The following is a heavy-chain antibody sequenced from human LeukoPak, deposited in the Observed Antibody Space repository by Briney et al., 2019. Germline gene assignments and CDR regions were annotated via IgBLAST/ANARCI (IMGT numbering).Heavy chain of an antibody. J-gene: IGHJ4*02. D-gene: IGHD1-26*01. Sequence: GGSLRLSCAASEVTFSSYSMNWVRQAPGKGLEWVSSISGSSSYKYYADSVKGRFTISRDNAKNSLYLQMNSLRAEDTAVYYCARDRAGGAFDYWGQGTLVTVSS. CDR2: ISGSSSYK. CDR3: ARDRAGGAFDY. CDR1: EVTFSSYS. V-gene: IGHV3-21*01.